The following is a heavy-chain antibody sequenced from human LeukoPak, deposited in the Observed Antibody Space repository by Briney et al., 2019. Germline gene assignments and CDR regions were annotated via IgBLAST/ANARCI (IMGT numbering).Heavy chain of an antibody. Sequence: EASVKVSCKASGYTFTSYGISWVRQAPGQGLEWMGWISAYNGNTNYAQKLQGRVTMTTDTSTSTAYMELRSLRSDDTAVYYCARDRWELLLSSPDYWGQGTLVTVSS. CDR2: ISAYNGNT. D-gene: IGHD1-26*01. V-gene: IGHV1-18*01. CDR3: ARDRWELLLSSPDY. J-gene: IGHJ4*02. CDR1: GYTFTSYG.